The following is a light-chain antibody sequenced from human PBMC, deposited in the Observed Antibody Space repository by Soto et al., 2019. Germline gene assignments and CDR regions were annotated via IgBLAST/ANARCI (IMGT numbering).Light chain of an antibody. V-gene: IGLV2-14*01. CDR1: SSDVGAYNY. J-gene: IGLJ3*02. CDR3: SSYASSGAVV. Sequence: QSALTQPASVFGSPGQPITISCTGTSSDVGAYNYVSWYQLHPGKAPKLMIYEVNNRPSGVSHRFSGSKSGNTASLTFSGLQPEDEADYYCSSYASSGAVVFGGGTKLTVL. CDR2: EVN.